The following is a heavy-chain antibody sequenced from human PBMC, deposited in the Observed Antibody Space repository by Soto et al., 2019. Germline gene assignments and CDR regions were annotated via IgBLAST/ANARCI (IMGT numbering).Heavy chain of an antibody. Sequence: ASVKVSCKASGYTFTGYYMHWVRQAPGQGLEWMGWINPNSGGTNYAQKFQGWVTMTKNTLYLQMSSLRAEDTAVYYCVKDGISGWPYFYDMDVWGQGTTVTVSS. CDR2: INPNSGGT. J-gene: IGHJ6*02. V-gene: IGHV1-2*04. CDR1: GYTFTGYY. D-gene: IGHD6-19*01. CDR3: VKDGISGWPYFYDMDV.